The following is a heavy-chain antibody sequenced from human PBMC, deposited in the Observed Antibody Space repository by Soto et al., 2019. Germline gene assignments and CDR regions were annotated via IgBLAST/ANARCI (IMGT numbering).Heavy chain of an antibody. Sequence: EVQLVESGGGLVQPGGSLRLSCAASGFTFSSYWMSWVRQAPGKGLEWVANIKQDGSEKYYVDSVKGRFTISRDNAKNSLYLQMNSLRAEDTAVYYCARGRGDCTNGVCYPKIEGYFDYCGQGTLVTVSS. V-gene: IGHV3-7*05. CDR1: GFTFSSYW. CDR3: ARGRGDCTNGVCYPKIEGYFDY. D-gene: IGHD2-8*01. J-gene: IGHJ4*02. CDR2: IKQDGSEK.